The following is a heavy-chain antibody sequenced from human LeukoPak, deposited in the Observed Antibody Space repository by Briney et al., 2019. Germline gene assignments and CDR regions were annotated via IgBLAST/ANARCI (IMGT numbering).Heavy chain of an antibody. Sequence: GGSLRLSCAASGFTFSSYGMHWVRQAPGKGLEWVAVISYDGSDKYYADSVKGRFTISRDNSKNTLYLQMNSLRAEDTAVYYCAKGRPATPGRTGYYFDYWGQGTLVTVSS. CDR3: AKGRPATPGRTGYYFDY. D-gene: IGHD3-10*01. V-gene: IGHV3-30*18. CDR1: GFTFSSYG. CDR2: ISYDGSDK. J-gene: IGHJ4*02.